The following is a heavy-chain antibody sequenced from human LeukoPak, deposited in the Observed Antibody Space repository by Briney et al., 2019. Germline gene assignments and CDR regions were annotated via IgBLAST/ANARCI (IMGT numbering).Heavy chain of an antibody. D-gene: IGHD5-24*01. Sequence: GGSLRLSCAASGFTFDDYAMHWVRQAPGKGLEWVAVIWYDGSNKYYADSVKGRFTISRDNSENTLYLQMNSLRAEDTAVYYCAREPERWLQLYYFDYWGQGTLVTVSS. J-gene: IGHJ4*02. V-gene: IGHV3-33*08. CDR2: IWYDGSNK. CDR3: AREPERWLQLYYFDY. CDR1: GFTFDDYA.